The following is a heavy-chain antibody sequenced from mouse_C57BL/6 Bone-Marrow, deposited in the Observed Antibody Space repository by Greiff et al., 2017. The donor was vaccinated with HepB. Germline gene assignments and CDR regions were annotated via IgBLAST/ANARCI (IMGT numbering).Heavy chain of an antibody. V-gene: IGHV3-1*01. J-gene: IGHJ3*01. D-gene: IGHD1-1*01. CDR1: GYSITSGYD. Sequence: DVKLVESGPGMVKPSQSLSLTCTVTGYSITSGYDWHWIRHFPGNKLEWMGYISYSGSTNYNPSLKSRISITHDTSKNHFFLKLNSVTTEDTATYYCAREGYGSRWFAYWGQGTLVTVSA. CDR3: AREGYGSRWFAY. CDR2: ISYSGST.